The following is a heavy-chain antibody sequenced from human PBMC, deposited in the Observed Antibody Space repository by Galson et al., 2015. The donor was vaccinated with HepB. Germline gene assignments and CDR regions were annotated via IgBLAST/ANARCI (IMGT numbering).Heavy chain of an antibody. V-gene: IGHV3-23*01. CDR2: ISETAVST. D-gene: IGHD2-2*01. J-gene: IGHJ5*02. Sequence: SLRLSCAASGFTFSSYPMAWVRQVPGKGLEWVSSISETAVSTHHADSMKGRFTISRDNSKNTLYLQMNSLRADDTASYHCARQFCTTTSCNKLNPWGQGTLVTVSS. CDR1: GFTFSSYP. CDR3: ARQFCTTTSCNKLNP.